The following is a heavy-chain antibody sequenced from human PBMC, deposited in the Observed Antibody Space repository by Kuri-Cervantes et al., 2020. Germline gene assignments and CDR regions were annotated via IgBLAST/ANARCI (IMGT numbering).Heavy chain of an antibody. V-gene: IGHV3-23*01. CDR1: GFTFSSYA. Sequence: GESLKISCAASGFTFSSYAMSWVRQAPGKGLEWVSAISGSGGSTYYADSVKGRFTISRDNSKNTLYLQMNSLRAEDTAVYYCARDGVAVAGTPLYYYYGMDVWGQGTTVTVSS. CDR3: ARDGVAVAGTPLYYYYGMDV. J-gene: IGHJ6*02. CDR2: ISGSGGST. D-gene: IGHD6-19*01.